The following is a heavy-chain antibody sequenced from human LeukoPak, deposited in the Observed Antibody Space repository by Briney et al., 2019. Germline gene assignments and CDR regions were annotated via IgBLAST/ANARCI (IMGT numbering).Heavy chain of an antibody. CDR1: GGSFSGYY. J-gene: IGHJ5*02. Sequence: PSETLSLTCAVYGGSFSGYYWSWIRQPPGKGLEWIGSIFYTGSTYYNPSLKSRVTISVDTSKNQFSLKLSSVTAADTAVYYCARLWRGALALGYCSGSSCLERYNWFDPWGQGTLVTVSS. V-gene: IGHV4-34*12. CDR3: ARLWRGALALGYCSGSSCLERYNWFDP. CDR2: IFYTGST. D-gene: IGHD2-15*01.